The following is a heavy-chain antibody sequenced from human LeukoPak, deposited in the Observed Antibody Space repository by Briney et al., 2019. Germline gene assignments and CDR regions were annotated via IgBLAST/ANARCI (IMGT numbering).Heavy chain of an antibody. Sequence: PGGSLRLSCAASGFTFRSLSMNWVRQAPGKGLEWVSSISGSSSYIYYADSVKGRFTISRDNAKNSLYLQMNSLRAEDTAVYYCAKGTHCSSTSCYAGYYYYGMDVWGQGTTVTVSS. CDR2: ISGSSSYI. V-gene: IGHV3-21*01. J-gene: IGHJ6*02. CDR1: GFTFRSLS. CDR3: AKGTHCSSTSCYAGYYYYGMDV. D-gene: IGHD2-2*01.